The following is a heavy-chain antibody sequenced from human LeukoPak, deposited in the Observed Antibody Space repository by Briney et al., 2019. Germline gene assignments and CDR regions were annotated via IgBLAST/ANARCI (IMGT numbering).Heavy chain of an antibody. Sequence: GGSLRLSCAASGFTFSNYWMHWVRQAPGKGLVWVSRISPDGSTTTYADSVKGRFTISRDNAKNTLDLQMNSLRAEDTAVYYCARDDLYSSSWYGANFDYWGQGTLVTVSS. CDR1: GFTFSNYW. J-gene: IGHJ4*02. CDR3: ARDDLYSSSWYGANFDY. CDR2: ISPDGSTT. D-gene: IGHD6-13*01. V-gene: IGHV3-74*01.